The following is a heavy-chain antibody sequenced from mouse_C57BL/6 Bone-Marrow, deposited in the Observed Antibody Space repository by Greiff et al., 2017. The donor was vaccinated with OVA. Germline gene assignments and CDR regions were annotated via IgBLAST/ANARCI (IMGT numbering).Heavy chain of an antibody. CDR2: IWSGGST. V-gene: IGHV2-2*01. J-gene: IGHJ4*01. CDR3: ARSYYDYDAYAMDY. Sequence: VQRVESGPGLVQPSQSLSITCTVSGFSLTSYGVHWVRQSPGKGLEWLGVIWSGGSTDYNAAFISRLSISKDNSKSQVFFKMNSLQADDTAIYYCARSYYDYDAYAMDYWGQGTSVTVSS. D-gene: IGHD2-4*01. CDR1: GFSLTSYG.